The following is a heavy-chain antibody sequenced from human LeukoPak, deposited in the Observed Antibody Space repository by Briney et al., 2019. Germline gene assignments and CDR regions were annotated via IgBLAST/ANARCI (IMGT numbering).Heavy chain of an antibody. Sequence: SETLSLTCNVSGAPMSDHYWSWIRQSPGNGLEWIGYVYGSGTTNYNPSLNGRVTMSVDTSKNQFSLKLTSVTPADTALYYCATRPGGSRWYGVFDFWSRGTLVTVSS. CDR3: ATRPGGSRWYGVFDF. J-gene: IGHJ4*02. V-gene: IGHV4-59*11. D-gene: IGHD6-13*01. CDR1: GAPMSDHY. CDR2: VYGSGTT.